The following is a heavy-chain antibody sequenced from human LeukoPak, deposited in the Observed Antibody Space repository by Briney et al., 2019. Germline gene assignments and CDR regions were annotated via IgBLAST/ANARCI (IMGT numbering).Heavy chain of an antibody. V-gene: IGHV1-69*04. CDR3: ARGQIDYGDYGGIGDI. CDR1: GGTFSSYA. D-gene: IGHD4-17*01. Sequence: SVKVSCKASGGTFSSYAISWVRQAPGQGLEWMGRIIPILGIANYAQKFQGRVTITADKSTSTAYMELSSLRSEDTAVHYCARGQIDYGDYGGIGDIWGQGTMVTVSS. CDR2: IIPILGIA. J-gene: IGHJ3*02.